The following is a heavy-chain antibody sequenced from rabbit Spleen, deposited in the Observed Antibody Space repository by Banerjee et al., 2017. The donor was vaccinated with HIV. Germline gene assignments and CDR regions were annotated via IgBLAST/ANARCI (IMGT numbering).Heavy chain of an antibody. Sequence: QSLEESGGDLVKPGTSLTLTCKTSGFDFSSNAMCWVRQAPGKGPEWIACIYNGDGSTYYASWAKGRFTISKTSSTTVTLQMTSLTAADTATYFCARDLDGVIGWNFGWWGPGTLVTVS. D-gene: IGHD1-1*01. J-gene: IGHJ4*01. CDR2: IYNGDGST. CDR1: GFDFSSNA. V-gene: IGHV1S40*01. CDR3: ARDLDGVIGWNFGW.